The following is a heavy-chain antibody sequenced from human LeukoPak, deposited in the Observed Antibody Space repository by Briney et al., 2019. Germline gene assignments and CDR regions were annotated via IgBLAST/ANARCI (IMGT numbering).Heavy chain of an antibody. J-gene: IGHJ4*02. D-gene: IGHD5-12*01. V-gene: IGHV3-53*01. CDR2: IYSGGST. CDR3: ARAHSRYAYYFDY. Sequence: SVIYSGGSTYYADSVKGRFTISRDNSKNTLYLQMNSLRAEGTAVYYCARAHSRYAYYFDYWGQGTLVTVSS.